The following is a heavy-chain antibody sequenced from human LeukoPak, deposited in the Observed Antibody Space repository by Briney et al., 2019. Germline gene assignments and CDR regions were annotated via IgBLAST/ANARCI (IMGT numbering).Heavy chain of an antibody. Sequence: GGSLRRSCAASGFTFSDYYMSWLRQAPGKGLEWVSYISSSGSTLYYADSVKGRFTISRDNAKNSLYLQMDSLRAEDTAVYYCARGGQDDILTGYYIGLTLDYWGQGTLVTVSS. J-gene: IGHJ4*02. CDR1: GFTFSDYY. V-gene: IGHV3-11*04. D-gene: IGHD3-9*01. CDR3: ARGGQDDILTGYYIGLTLDY. CDR2: ISSSGSTL.